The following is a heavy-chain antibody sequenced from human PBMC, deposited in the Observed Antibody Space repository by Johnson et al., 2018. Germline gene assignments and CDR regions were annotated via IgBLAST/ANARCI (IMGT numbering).Heavy chain of an antibody. Sequence: VQLVESGGGVVQPGRSMRLSCAASGFTFSSYGMPWVRQAPGKGLEWVAVISYDGRNKYYADSVKGRFTSSRDNSKNKLYLQMNTLRSEDTAVYYCAKGSNYYDSSDDAFDIWGQGTMVTVSS. CDR1: GFTFSSYG. J-gene: IGHJ3*02. D-gene: IGHD3-22*01. V-gene: IGHV3-30*18. CDR2: ISYDGRNK. CDR3: AKGSNYYDSSDDAFDI.